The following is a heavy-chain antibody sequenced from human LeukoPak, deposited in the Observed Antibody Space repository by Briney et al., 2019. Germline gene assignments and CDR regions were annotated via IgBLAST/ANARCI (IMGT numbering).Heavy chain of an antibody. D-gene: IGHD1-26*01. J-gene: IGHJ4*02. V-gene: IGHV3-23*01. CDR1: GFTFSSYA. CDR3: AKSRGESRGASNY. Sequence: GGSLRLSCAASGFTFSSYAMNWVRQAPGKGLDWVSFISGSGDTTYYAGSVKGRFTISRDSSKNTLYLQMNSLRAEDTAVYYCAKSRGESRGASNYWGQGALVTVSS. CDR2: ISGSGDTT.